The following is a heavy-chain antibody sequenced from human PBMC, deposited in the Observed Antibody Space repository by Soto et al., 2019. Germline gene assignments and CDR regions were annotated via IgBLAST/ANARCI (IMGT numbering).Heavy chain of an antibody. CDR2: IYHAGSV. Sequence: SESLSLTGAVSVYSIASGYYWACIRQSPGKGLEWIGSIYHAGSVYYNPSLNSRVAVSLDTSKNHFSLKLTSVTAADTAVYYCARTFDYYGMDVWGQGTTVTVSS. J-gene: IGHJ6*02. CDR3: ARTFDYYGMDV. CDR1: VYSIASGYY. V-gene: IGHV4-38-2*01.